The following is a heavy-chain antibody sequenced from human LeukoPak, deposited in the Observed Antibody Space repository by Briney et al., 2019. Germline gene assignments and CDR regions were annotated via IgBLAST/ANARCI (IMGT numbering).Heavy chain of an antibody. CDR3: VRRDTGWNYFDY. D-gene: IGHD6-19*01. CDR1: GGSINSHY. Sequence: SETLSLTCAVSGGSINSHYWGWIRQPPGKGLQWIGDIYYTGKINYNPSLKSRVTITLDTSKDHLSLNLTSVLAADTAIYYCVRRDTGWNYFDYWAQGILVTVSS. CDR2: IYYTGKI. J-gene: IGHJ4*02. V-gene: IGHV4-59*08.